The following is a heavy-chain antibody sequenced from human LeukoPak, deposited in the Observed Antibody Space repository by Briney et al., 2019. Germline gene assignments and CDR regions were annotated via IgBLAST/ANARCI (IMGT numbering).Heavy chain of an antibody. CDR3: ARSHTAMVS. CDR2: INHSGST. D-gene: IGHD5-18*01. CDR1: GGTFSGYY. V-gene: IGHV4-34*01. Sequence: SETLSLTCAVYGGTFSGYYWSWIRQPPGKGLEWIGEINHSGSTNYNPSLKSRVTISVDTSKNQFSLKLSSVTAADTAVYYCARSHTAMVSWGQGTLVTVSS. J-gene: IGHJ5*02.